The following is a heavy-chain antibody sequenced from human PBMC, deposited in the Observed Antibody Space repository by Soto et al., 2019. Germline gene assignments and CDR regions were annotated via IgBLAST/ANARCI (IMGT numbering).Heavy chain of an antibody. CDR2: VYFNGNT. Sequence: KPSETLSLTCTVSAASFSKYYWSWIRQPPGKGLEWIGYVYFNGNTNYNPSLKRRVSISIDTSKNQISLNLSSVTAADTAVYYCASVTFGGVVLAHWGQGTLVTV. J-gene: IGHJ4*02. V-gene: IGHV4-59*01. D-gene: IGHD3-16*01. CDR3: ASVTFGGVVLAH. CDR1: AASFSKYY.